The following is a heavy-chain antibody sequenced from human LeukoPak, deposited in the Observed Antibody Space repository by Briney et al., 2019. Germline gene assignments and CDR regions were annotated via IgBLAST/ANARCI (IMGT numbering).Heavy chain of an antibody. Sequence: ASVKASCKASGYTFTGYYMHWVRQAPGQGLEWMGWINPNSGGTNYAQKFQGRVTMTRDTSISTAYMELSRLRSDDTAVYYCARVVNYYYGMDVWGQGTTVTVSS. D-gene: IGHD2-2*01. CDR1: GYTFTGYY. CDR3: ARVVNYYYGMDV. CDR2: INPNSGGT. V-gene: IGHV1-2*02. J-gene: IGHJ6*02.